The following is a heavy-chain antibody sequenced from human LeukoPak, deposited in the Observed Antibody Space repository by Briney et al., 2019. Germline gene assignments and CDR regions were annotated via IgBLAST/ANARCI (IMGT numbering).Heavy chain of an antibody. V-gene: IGHV1-69*01. CDR2: IIPISGTA. J-gene: IGHJ4*02. D-gene: IGHD2-2*01. CDR3: ATYCSSTSCYIWGYYFDY. CDR1: GGTFSNYA. Sequence: SVKVSCKASGGTFSNYAISWVRQAPGQGLEWMGGIIPISGTANYAQRLQDRVTITADASTSTAYMELSSLRSEDTAVYYCATYCSSTSCYIWGYYFDYWGQGTLVTVSS.